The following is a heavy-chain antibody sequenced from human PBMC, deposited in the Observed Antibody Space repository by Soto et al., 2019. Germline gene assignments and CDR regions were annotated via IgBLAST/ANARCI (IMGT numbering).Heavy chain of an antibody. CDR2: INHSGST. CDR3: ARGGCSGGSCYRPFFSD. V-gene: IGHV4-34*02. Sequence: QVQLQQWGAGLLKPSETLSLTCAVYGGSFSDYYWSWIRQHPGKGLEWIGEINHSGSTIYNPSLKSRVTVSVDTSKIQFSLNLTSVTAADTAVYYCARGGCSGGSCYRPFFSDWGQGTLVTVSS. CDR1: GGSFSDYY. J-gene: IGHJ4*02. D-gene: IGHD2-15*01.